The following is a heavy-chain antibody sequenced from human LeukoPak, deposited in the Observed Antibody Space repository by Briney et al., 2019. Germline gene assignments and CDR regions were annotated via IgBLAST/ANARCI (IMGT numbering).Heavy chain of an antibody. CDR3: AKGATSAYCSVLDY. CDR1: GFTFTSYE. V-gene: IGHV3-48*03. Sequence: GGSLRLSCAASGFTFTSYEMNWVRQAPGKGLEWVAYISSSGSTRYYADSVKGRFTISRDNANNSLYLQMDSLRAEDKAVYYCAKGATSAYCSVLDYWGQGTLVTVSS. CDR2: ISSSGSTR. J-gene: IGHJ4*02. D-gene: IGHD1-26*01.